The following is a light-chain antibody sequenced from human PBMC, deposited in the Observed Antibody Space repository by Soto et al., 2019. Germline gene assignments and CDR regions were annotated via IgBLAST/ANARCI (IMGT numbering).Light chain of an antibody. J-gene: IGKJ2*01. CDR1: QGISSA. Sequence: AIQLTQSPSSLSASVGDRVTITCRASQGISSALAWYQQKPGKAPKLLIYDASSLESGVPSRFSGSGSGTDFTLTISSLQPEDFASYYCQQFNVYPPYTFCQGTKLEIK. CDR3: QQFNVYPPYT. CDR2: DAS. V-gene: IGKV1-13*02.